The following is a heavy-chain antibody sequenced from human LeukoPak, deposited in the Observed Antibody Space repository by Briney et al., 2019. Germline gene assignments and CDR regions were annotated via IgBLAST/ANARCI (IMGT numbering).Heavy chain of an antibody. CDR2: INHVGSI. Sequence: SETLSLTCVVYGGSFSGSYWSWLRQPPGKGLEWIGEINHVGSINYNPSLKSRVTISVDTSKNQFSLKLISVTAADTAVYFCARGHWDFDLWGRGTLVTVSS. CDR1: GGSFSGSY. CDR3: ARGHWDFDL. V-gene: IGHV4-34*01. J-gene: IGHJ2*01.